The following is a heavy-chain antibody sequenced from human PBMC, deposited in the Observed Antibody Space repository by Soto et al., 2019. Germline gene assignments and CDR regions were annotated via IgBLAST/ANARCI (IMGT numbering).Heavy chain of an antibody. CDR1: GFTFSSYG. Sequence: QVQLVESGGGVVQPGRSLRLSCAASGFTFSSYGMHWVRQAPGKGLEWVAVIWYDGSNKYYADSVKGRFTISRDNSKNTLYLQMNSLRAEDTAVYYCASGKGSGPNWFDPWGQGTLFTVSS. CDR2: IWYDGSNK. CDR3: ASGKGSGPNWFDP. V-gene: IGHV3-33*01. J-gene: IGHJ5*02. D-gene: IGHD2-15*01.